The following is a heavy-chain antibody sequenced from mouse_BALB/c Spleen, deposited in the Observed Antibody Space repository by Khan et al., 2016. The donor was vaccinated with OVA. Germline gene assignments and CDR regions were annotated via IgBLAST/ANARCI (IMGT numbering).Heavy chain of an antibody. CDR2: VNPKNGGT. J-gene: IGHJ4*01. Sequence: VQLQQSGPDLVKPGASVEISCRASGYSFTGYYMYWVKQSHGKSLEWNGRVNPKNGGTSYNQKFKGKAILTVDKSSTTAYMELRSLTSEDSAVYYCTSDAMDYWGQGTSVTVSS. CDR1: GYSFTGYY. V-gene: IGHV1-26*01. CDR3: TSDAMDY.